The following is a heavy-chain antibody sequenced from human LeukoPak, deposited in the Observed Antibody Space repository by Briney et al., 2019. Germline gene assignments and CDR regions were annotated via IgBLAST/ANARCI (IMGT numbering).Heavy chain of an antibody. V-gene: IGHV3-30-3*01. D-gene: IGHD6-13*01. CDR3: ARGGIAAAGFPFDY. CDR1: GFTFSNYA. J-gene: IGHJ4*02. Sequence: PGRSLRLSCAASGFTFSNYAMHWVRQAPGKGLEWVAVISYDGSNKYYADSVKGRFTISRDNSKNTLYLQMNSLRAEDTAVYHCARGGIAAAGFPFDYWGQGTLVTVSS. CDR2: ISYDGSNK.